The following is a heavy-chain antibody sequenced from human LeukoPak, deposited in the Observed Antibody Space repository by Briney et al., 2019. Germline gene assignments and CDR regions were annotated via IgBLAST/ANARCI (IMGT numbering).Heavy chain of an antibody. D-gene: IGHD6-13*01. Sequence: GASVTVSCTASGYTFTGYYMHWVRQAPGQGLEWMGWINPNSGGKNYAKKFQGRVTMTRETSISTAYMELSRLRSDDTAVYYCARFRSYSSSGNWFDPWGQGTLVTVSS. CDR1: GYTFTGYY. J-gene: IGHJ5*02. V-gene: IGHV1-2*02. CDR3: ARFRSYSSSGNWFDP. CDR2: INPNSGGK.